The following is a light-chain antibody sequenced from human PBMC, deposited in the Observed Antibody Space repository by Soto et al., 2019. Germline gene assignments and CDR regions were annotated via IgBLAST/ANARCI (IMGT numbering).Light chain of an antibody. CDR3: QQYNSYSPT. J-gene: IGKJ1*01. CDR1: QSIGNF. V-gene: IGKV1-5*01. CDR2: DAS. Sequence: DIQMTQSLSTLSASLRDRVTITCRASQSIGNFLAWYQQKPGKAPKLLIYDASSLESGVPSRFSGSGSGTEFTLTISSLQPDDFATYYCQQYNSYSPTFGQGTKVDI.